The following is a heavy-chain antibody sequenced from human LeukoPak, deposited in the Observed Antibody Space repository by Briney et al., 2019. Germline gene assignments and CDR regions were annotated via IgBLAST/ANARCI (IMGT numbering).Heavy chain of an antibody. Sequence: SETLSLTCAVYGGSFSGYYWSWIRQPPGKGLEWIGEINHSGSTNYNPSPKSRVTISVDTSKNQFSLKLSSVTAADTAVYYCARAMGAVVPAAIGYWGQGTLVTVSS. CDR3: ARAMGAVVPAAIGY. CDR1: GGSFSGYY. J-gene: IGHJ4*02. CDR2: INHSGST. V-gene: IGHV4-34*01. D-gene: IGHD2-2*02.